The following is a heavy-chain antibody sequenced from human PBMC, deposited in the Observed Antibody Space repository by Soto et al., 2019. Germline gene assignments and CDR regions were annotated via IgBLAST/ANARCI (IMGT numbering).Heavy chain of an antibody. V-gene: IGHV4-34*01. CDR1: GASFSGYY. J-gene: IGHJ4*02. Sequence: PSETLSLTCAVYGASFSGYYWSWIRQPPGKGLEWIGEINHSGSTNYNPSLKSRLTITVDTSTTKYSLKLCSVTAADTAVYYCARGRNWNDLVGQRCFDYWGQGTLVTVSS. CDR2: INHSGST. CDR3: ARGRNWNDLVGQRCFDY. D-gene: IGHD1-20*01.